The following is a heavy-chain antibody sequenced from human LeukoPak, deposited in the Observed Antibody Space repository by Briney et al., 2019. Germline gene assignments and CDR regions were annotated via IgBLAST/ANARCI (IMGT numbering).Heavy chain of an antibody. Sequence: GGSLRLSCAAPGFTFSSYAMSWVRQAPGKGLEWVSAISGSGGSTYYADSVKGRFTISRDNSKNTLYLQMNSLRAEDTAVYYCAKGPRYYYDSSGYYPGNYWGQGTLVTVSS. D-gene: IGHD3-22*01. J-gene: IGHJ4*02. CDR1: GFTFSSYA. CDR2: ISGSGGST. V-gene: IGHV3-23*01. CDR3: AKGPRYYYDSSGYYPGNY.